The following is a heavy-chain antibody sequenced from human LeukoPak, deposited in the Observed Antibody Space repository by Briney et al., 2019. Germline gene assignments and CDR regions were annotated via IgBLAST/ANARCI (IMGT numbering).Heavy chain of an antibody. CDR1: GFTVSSNY. CDR3: ARVGTVLRFLEWFFDY. D-gene: IGHD3-3*01. J-gene: IGHJ4*02. V-gene: IGHV3-53*01. CDR2: IYSGGST. Sequence: GGSLRLSCAASGFTVSSNYMSWVRQAPGKGLEWVSVIYSGGSTYYADSVKGRFTISRDNSKNTLYLQMNSLRAEDTAVYYCARVGTVLRFLEWFFDYWGQGTLVTVSS.